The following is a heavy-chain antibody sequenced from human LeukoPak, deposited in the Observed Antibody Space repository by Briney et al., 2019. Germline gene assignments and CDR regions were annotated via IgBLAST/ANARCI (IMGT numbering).Heavy chain of an antibody. CDR3: ASFNVINYFDP. CDR2: ISYSSTTI. Sequence: GGSLSLSCAASGFTFRSYNMNWVRQAPGKGLEWISYISYSSTTIYYADSVKGRFTISRDNAKNSLYLQMNNLRAEDTALYYCASFNVINYFDPWGQGTLVTVSS. J-gene: IGHJ5*02. V-gene: IGHV3-48*01. CDR1: GFTFRSYN. D-gene: IGHD2/OR15-2a*01.